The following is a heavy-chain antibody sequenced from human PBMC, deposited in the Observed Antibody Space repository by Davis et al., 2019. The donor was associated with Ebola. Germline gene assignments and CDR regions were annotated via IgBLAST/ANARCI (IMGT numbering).Heavy chain of an antibody. J-gene: IGHJ4*02. CDR3: ARGGYSYGLRGGFDY. V-gene: IGHV1-2*06. Sequence: ASVTVSCKASGYTFTGYYMHRVRQAPGQGREWMGRINPNSGGTNYAQKFQGRVTMTRDTSISTAYMELSRLRSGDTAVYYCARGGYSYGLRGGFDYWGQGTLVTVSS. CDR1: GYTFTGYY. D-gene: IGHD5-18*01. CDR2: INPNSGGT.